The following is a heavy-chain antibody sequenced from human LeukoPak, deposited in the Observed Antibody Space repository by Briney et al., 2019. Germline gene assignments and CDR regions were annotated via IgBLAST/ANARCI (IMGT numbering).Heavy chain of an antibody. CDR3: ARLRVVRGSWFDP. CDR2: INHSGST. CDR1: SGSISTSNYY. J-gene: IGHJ5*02. Sequence: SETLSLTCTDSSGSISTSNYYWGWVRQPPGKGLEWIGEINHSGSTNYNPSLKSRVTISVDTSKNQFSLKLSSVTAADTAVYYCARLRVVRGSWFDPWGQGTLVTVSS. D-gene: IGHD3-10*01. V-gene: IGHV4-39*07.